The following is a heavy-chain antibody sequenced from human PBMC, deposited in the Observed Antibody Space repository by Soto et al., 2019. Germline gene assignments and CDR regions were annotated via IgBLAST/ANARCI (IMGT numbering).Heavy chain of an antibody. CDR3: ARDTETLGPRANDALDI. V-gene: IGHV1-3*01. D-gene: IGHD3-3*02. CDR1: GYTFSAYT. CDR2: INAGSGNT. J-gene: IGHJ3*02. Sequence: ASVKVSCKATGYTFSAYTMNWVRQAPGQSLEWMGWINAGSGNTKYSQNFQGRVSITRDTSASTVYMELTGLTSEDTAVYYCARDTETLGPRANDALDIWGQGTMVTVAS.